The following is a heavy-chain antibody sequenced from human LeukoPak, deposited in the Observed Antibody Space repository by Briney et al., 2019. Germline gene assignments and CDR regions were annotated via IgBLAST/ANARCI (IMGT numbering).Heavy chain of an antibody. J-gene: IGHJ4*02. CDR1: GGTFNSYA. CDR2: IIPIFGTA. CDR3: ASQAAAGTTGGDY. V-gene: IGHV1-69*05. Sequence: ASVKVSCKASGGTFNSYAISWVRQAPGQGLEWTGGIIPIFGTANYAQKFQGRVTITTDESTSTAYMELSSLRSEDTAVYYCASQAAAGTTGGDYWGQGTLVTVSS. D-gene: IGHD6-13*01.